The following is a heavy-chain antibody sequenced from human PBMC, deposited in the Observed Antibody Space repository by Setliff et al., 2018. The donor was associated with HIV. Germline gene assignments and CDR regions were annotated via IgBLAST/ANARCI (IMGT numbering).Heavy chain of an antibody. D-gene: IGHD6-19*01. CDR1: GGSISSHY. J-gene: IGHJ4*02. Sequence: TSETLSLTCTVSGGSISSHYWSWIRQPPGKGLEWIGHIYTSGSTNYNPSLKSRVTMSVGTSKNQFSLKLSSVTAADTAVYYCIIAYSSGWLAPMGFDSWGQGTLVTVSS. V-gene: IGHV4-4*08. CDR3: IIAYSSGWLAPMGFDS. CDR2: IYTSGST.